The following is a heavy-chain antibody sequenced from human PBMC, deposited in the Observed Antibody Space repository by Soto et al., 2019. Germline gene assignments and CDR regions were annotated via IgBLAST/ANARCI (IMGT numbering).Heavy chain of an antibody. Sequence: GESLKISCKGSGYSFTSYWISWVRQMPGKGLEWMGRIDPSDSYTNYSPSFQGHVTISADKSISTAYLQWSSLKASDTAMYYCARHTAIVVYYYGMDVWGQGTTVTVSS. J-gene: IGHJ6*02. D-gene: IGHD3-16*02. CDR3: ARHTAIVVYYYGMDV. V-gene: IGHV5-10-1*01. CDR1: GYSFTSYW. CDR2: IDPSDSYT.